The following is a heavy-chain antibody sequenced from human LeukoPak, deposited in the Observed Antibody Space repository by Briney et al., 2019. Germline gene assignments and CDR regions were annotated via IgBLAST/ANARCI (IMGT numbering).Heavy chain of an antibody. CDR3: AREASGYSDY. CDR2: IIPIFGTA. D-gene: IGHD3-22*01. Sequence: ASVKVSCKASGGTFSSYAISWVRQAPGQGLGWMGGIIPIFGTANYAQKFQGRVTITADESTSTAYMELSSLRSEDTAVYYCAREASGYSDYWGQGTLVTVSS. J-gene: IGHJ4*02. V-gene: IGHV1-69*13. CDR1: GGTFSSYA.